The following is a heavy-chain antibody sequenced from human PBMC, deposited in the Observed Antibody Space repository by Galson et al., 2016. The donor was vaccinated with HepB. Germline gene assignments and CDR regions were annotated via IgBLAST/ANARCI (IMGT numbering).Heavy chain of an antibody. CDR2: LSHDEKSI. V-gene: IGHV3-30*03. CDR3: ASSSHTSGYCDVLGI. J-gene: IGHJ3*02. Sequence: SLRLSCAASGFPFSEAVVHWVRQAPGKGLEWVAVLSHDEKSIIYSDAVKGRFTISRDLSRSTLFLQMDRLTTEATAVYYWASSSHTSGYCDVLGIWGQGKMVTVAS. CDR1: GFPFSEAV. D-gene: IGHD6-19*01.